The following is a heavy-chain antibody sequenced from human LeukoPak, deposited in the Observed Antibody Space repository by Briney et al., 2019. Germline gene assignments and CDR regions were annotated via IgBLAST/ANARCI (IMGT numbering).Heavy chain of an antibody. CDR1: GYTFTGYY. CDR2: INPSGGST. D-gene: IGHD2-8*01. Sequence: GASVKVSCKASGYTFTGYYMHWVRQAPGQGLEWMGIINPSGGSTSYAQKFQGRVTMTRDMSTSTVYMELSSLRSEDTAVYYCASAGYCTNGVCLSGFDYWGQGTLVTVSS. J-gene: IGHJ4*02. CDR3: ASAGYCTNGVCLSGFDY. V-gene: IGHV1-46*01.